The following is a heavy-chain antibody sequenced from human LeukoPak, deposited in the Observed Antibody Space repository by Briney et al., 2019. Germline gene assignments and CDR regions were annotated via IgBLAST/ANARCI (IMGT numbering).Heavy chain of an antibody. CDR1: GFTFSSYW. V-gene: IGHV3-74*01. Sequence: GGSLRLSCAASGFTFSSYWMHWVRQAPGKGLVWVSRINSDGSSTSYADSVKGRFTISRDNAKNTLYLQMNSLRAEDTAVYYCAREEEEYCSSTSCYPGGRFDYWGQGTLVTVSS. CDR2: INSDGSST. CDR3: AREEEEYCSSTSCYPGGRFDY. J-gene: IGHJ4*02. D-gene: IGHD2-2*01.